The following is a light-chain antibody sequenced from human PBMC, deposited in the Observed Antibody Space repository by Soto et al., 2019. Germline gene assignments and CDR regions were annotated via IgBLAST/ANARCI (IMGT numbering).Light chain of an antibody. Sequence: QSALTQPPYASGSPGQSVTISCTGTSSDVGGYNYVSWYQQHPGKAPKLMIYEVSKRPSGVPDRLSGSKSGNTASLTVSGLEVEDEADYYCASYTGTYTLVFGGGTKLTVL. CDR1: SSDVGGYNY. V-gene: IGLV2-8*01. J-gene: IGLJ2*01. CDR3: ASYTGTYTLV. CDR2: EVS.